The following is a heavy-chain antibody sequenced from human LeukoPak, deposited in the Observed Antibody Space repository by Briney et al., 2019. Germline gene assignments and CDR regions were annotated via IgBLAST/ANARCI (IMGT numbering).Heavy chain of an antibody. Sequence: ASVKVSCKASGYTFYTYGLSWVRQAPGQGLEWMGWISPYSGHANYAQKLQGRVTMTTDTSTSTAYMELRSLRSDDTAMYYCARDPGVYSSGSYAPGWFNPWGQGSVVTVSS. J-gene: IGHJ5*02. D-gene: IGHD6-19*01. CDR1: GYTFYTYG. CDR2: ISPYSGHA. CDR3: ARDPGVYSSGSYAPGWFNP. V-gene: IGHV1-18*04.